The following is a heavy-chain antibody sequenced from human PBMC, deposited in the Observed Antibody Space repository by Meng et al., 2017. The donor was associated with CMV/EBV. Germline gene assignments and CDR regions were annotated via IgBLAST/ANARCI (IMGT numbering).Heavy chain of an antibody. CDR1: GFTFSSYA. Sequence: GESLKIPCAASGFTFSSYAMSWVRQAPGKGLEWVSAISGSGGSTYYADSVKGRFTISRDNSKNTLYLQMNSLRAEDTAVYYCAKVYYGYNYWDPFDYWGQGTLVTVSS. D-gene: IGHD5-24*01. J-gene: IGHJ4*02. CDR2: ISGSGGST. CDR3: AKVYYGYNYWDPFDY. V-gene: IGHV3-23*01.